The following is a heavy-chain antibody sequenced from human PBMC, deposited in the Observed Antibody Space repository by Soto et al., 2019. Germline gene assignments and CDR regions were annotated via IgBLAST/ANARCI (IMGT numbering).Heavy chain of an antibody. CDR2: INAGNGNT. V-gene: IGHV1-3*01. J-gene: IGHJ4*02. CDR3: ARVSAAVAARFDY. CDR1: GYTFTSYA. Sequence: SVKVSCNASGYTFTSYAMHWVRQAPGQRLEWMGWINAGNGNTKYSQKFQGRVTITRDTSASTAYMELSSLRYEDTAVYYCARVSAAVAARFDYWGQGTLVTVSS. D-gene: IGHD6-19*01.